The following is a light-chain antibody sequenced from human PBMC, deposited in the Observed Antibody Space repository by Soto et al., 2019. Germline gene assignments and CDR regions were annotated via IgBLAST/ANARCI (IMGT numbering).Light chain of an antibody. J-gene: IGLJ2*01. V-gene: IGLV2-14*01. Sequence: QPASVSGSPGQSITISCTGTSSDVGGYNYVSWYQQYPGKAPKLMIFGVSDRPSGVSNRFSGSKSGNTASLTISGLQAEDEADYYCSSYKTRSTVVVFGGGTKVTVL. CDR1: SSDVGGYNY. CDR2: GVS. CDR3: SSYKTRSTVVV.